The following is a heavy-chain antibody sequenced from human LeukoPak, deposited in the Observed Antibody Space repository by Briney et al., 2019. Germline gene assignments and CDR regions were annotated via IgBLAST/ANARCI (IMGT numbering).Heavy chain of an antibody. J-gene: IGHJ4*02. CDR2: ISDTGNT. D-gene: IGHD3-10*01. CDR1: GGSITTDY. Sequence: PSETLSLTCTVSGGSITTDYWSWIRQPPGKGLEWIGYISDTGNTIYNTSLESRVSISVDTSKNQFSLRLSSVTAADTAVYYCARHTIRGAVFDYWGRGTRVTVSS. V-gene: IGHV4-59*08. CDR3: ARHTIRGAVFDY.